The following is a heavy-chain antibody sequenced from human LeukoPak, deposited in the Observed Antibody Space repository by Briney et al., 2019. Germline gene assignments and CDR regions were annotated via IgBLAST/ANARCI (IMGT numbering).Heavy chain of an antibody. CDR3: AADYEAIGDY. CDR1: GYTFTSYY. Sequence: ASVKVSCKASGYTFTSYYMHWVRQAPGQGLEWMGIINPSGGSTSYAQKFQGRVTMTRDTSTSRVYMELSSLRSDDTAVYYCAADYEAIGDYWGQGTLVTVSS. CDR2: INPSGGST. V-gene: IGHV1-46*01. D-gene: IGHD2-2*02. J-gene: IGHJ4*02.